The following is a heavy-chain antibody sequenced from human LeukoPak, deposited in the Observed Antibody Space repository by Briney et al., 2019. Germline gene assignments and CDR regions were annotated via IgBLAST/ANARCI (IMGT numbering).Heavy chain of an antibody. CDR2: INPNSGGT. CDR1: GYTFTGYY. Sequence: ASVKVSCKASGYTFTGYYMHWVRQAPGQGLEWMGWINPNSGGTNYAQKFQGRVTMTRDTSISTAYMELSRLRSDDTAVYYCARDVGDYGDYVTGFDYWGQGTLVTVSS. CDR3: ARDVGDYGDYVTGFDY. V-gene: IGHV1-2*02. J-gene: IGHJ4*02. D-gene: IGHD4-17*01.